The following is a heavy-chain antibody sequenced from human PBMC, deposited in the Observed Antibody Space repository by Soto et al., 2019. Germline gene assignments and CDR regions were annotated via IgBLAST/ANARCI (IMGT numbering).Heavy chain of an antibody. CDR1: GFTFSSYG. D-gene: IGHD2-2*01. CDR3: ARSGVVVPAAAHMDV. Sequence: PGGSLRLSCAASGFTFSSYGMHWVRQAPGKGLEWVAVIWYDGSNKYYADSVKGRFTISRDNAKNSLYLQMNSLRAEDTAVYYCARSGVVVPAAAHMDVWGQGTTVTVS. J-gene: IGHJ6*02. CDR2: IWYDGSNK. V-gene: IGHV3-33*01.